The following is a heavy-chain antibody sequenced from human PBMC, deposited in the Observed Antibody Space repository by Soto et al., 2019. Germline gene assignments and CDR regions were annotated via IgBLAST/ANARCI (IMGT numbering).Heavy chain of an antibody. J-gene: IGHJ5*02. CDR3: ARDKLSGDSWCDP. CDR2: INQDGSEK. D-gene: IGHD7-27*01. V-gene: IGHV3-7*01. CDR1: KFTFSDYW. Sequence: GGSLRLSCAPSKFTFSDYWMSWVRQAPGKGLQWVANINQDGSEKYYVASVRGRFTISRDNTKNSLYLQMNSLGVEDTAVYYCARDKLSGDSWCDPWGQGTLVTVSS.